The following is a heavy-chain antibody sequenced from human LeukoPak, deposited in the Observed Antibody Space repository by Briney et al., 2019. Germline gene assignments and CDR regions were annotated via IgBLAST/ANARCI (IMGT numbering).Heavy chain of an antibody. CDR3: AREGGYCSSTSCQLAFDY. J-gene: IGHJ4*02. D-gene: IGHD2-2*01. CDR1: GFTFSSYA. V-gene: IGHV3-64*01. CDR2: ISSNGGST. Sequence: GSLRLSCAASGFTFSSYAMHWVRQAPGKGLEYVSAISSNGGSTYYANSVKGRFTISRDNSKNTLYLQMGSLRAEDMAVYYCAREGGYCSSTSCQLAFDYWGQGTLVTVSS.